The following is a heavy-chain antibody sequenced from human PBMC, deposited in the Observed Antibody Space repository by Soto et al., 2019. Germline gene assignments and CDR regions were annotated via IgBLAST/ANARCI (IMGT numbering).Heavy chain of an antibody. J-gene: IGHJ4*02. CDR3: VSDRGYGHASVPYS. CDR2: ISYDGSLQ. Sequence: QAQLVESGGGVVQPGRSLRLYSAASRLAFSSYGMHWVRQAPGTGLEWVAVISYDGSLQHYADSVKGRFTISRDNSKNMVLLQMSSLRAEDTAVYYCVSDRGYGHASVPYSWGQGTLVSVSS. CDR1: RLAFSSYG. D-gene: IGHD5-18*01. V-gene: IGHV3-30*03.